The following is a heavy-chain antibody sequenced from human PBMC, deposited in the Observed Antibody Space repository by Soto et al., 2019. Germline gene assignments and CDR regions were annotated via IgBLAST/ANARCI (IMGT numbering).Heavy chain of an antibody. Sequence: SLRLSCVVSGFTFITYAMGWVRHAPGKGLEWVSGITASSTRRYYADSVKDRFTVSRYNSRNTLVLRIDSLGVDDTGTYYCAKGFAVAGFYFEACAQGTVVAVS. J-gene: IGHJ5*02. CDR2: ITASSTRR. CDR1: GFTFITYA. CDR3: AKGFAVAGFYFEA. V-gene: IGHV3-23*05. D-gene: IGHD6-19*01.